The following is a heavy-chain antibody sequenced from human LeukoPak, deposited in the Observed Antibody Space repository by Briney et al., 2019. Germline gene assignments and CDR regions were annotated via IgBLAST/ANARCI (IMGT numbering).Heavy chain of an antibody. D-gene: IGHD2-2*01. Sequence: GGSLRLSCAASGFTFSSYSMNWVRQAPGKGLEWVSSISSSSSYIYYADSVKGRFTISRDNAKNSLYLQMNSLRAEDTAVYYCARVVPAAIVYYYYMDVWGKGTTVTVSS. CDR3: ARVVPAAIVYYYYMDV. CDR1: GFTFSSYS. V-gene: IGHV3-21*01. J-gene: IGHJ6*03. CDR2: ISSSSSYI.